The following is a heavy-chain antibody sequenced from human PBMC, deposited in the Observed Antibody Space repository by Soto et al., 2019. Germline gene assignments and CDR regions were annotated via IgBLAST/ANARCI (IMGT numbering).Heavy chain of an antibody. Sequence: QVQLQESGPGLVKPSQTLSLTCTVSGGSISSGDYYWSWIRQPPGKGLEWIGYIYYSGSTYYNPSLKSRVTIAVDTSKNQFSLKLSSVTAADVDVYYCARVGFEVENCFDYWGQGTLVTVSS. CDR1: GGSISSGDYY. CDR2: IYYSGST. CDR3: ARVGFEVENCFDY. J-gene: IGHJ4*02. D-gene: IGHD3-10*01. V-gene: IGHV4-30-4*01.